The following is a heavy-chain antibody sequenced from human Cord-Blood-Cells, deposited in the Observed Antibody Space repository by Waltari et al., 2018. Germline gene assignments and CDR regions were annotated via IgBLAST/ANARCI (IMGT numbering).Heavy chain of an antibody. CDR3: ARAGNLYCTNGVCAFDY. J-gene: IGHJ4*02. CDR1: GGPFSGYY. Sequence: QVQLQQWGAGLLKPSETLSLTCAVYGGPFSGYYWSGIRQPPGKGLEWIGEINHSGSTNYNPSLKSRVTISVDTSKNQFSLKLSSVTAADTAVYYCARAGNLYCTNGVCAFDYWGQGTLVTVSS. D-gene: IGHD2-8*01. CDR2: INHSGST. V-gene: IGHV4-34*01.